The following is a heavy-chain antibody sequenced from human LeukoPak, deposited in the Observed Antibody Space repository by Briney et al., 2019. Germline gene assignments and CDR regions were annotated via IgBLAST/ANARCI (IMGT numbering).Heavy chain of an antibody. Sequence: GGSLRLSCAASGFTFSRHPMHWVRQAPGKGLEWVTIISFDGSGKYYADSVKGRFTISRDNSKSTVYLQLDSLSPEDTATYYCARETSAPGSYLDFWGRGTLVTVSP. J-gene: IGHJ4*02. V-gene: IGHV3-30*04. D-gene: IGHD3-10*01. CDR2: ISFDGSGK. CDR3: ARETSAPGSYLDF. CDR1: GFTFSRHP.